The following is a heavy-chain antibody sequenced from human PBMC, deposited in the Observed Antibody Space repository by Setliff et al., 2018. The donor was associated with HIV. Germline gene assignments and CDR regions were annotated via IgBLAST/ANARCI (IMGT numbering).Heavy chain of an antibody. J-gene: IGHJ4*02. V-gene: IGHV3-11*01. Sequence: GGSLRLSGAASGFTFSDHYMGWIRQAPGKGQEWVSYISSSGSTISYADSVKGRFTISRDNSKNTVYLQMNSLRAEDTAVYFCARSPYNWTYDTHFDYWGQGTLVTVSS. CDR1: GFTFSDHY. CDR2: ISSSGSTI. CDR3: ARSPYNWTYDTHFDY. D-gene: IGHD1-7*01.